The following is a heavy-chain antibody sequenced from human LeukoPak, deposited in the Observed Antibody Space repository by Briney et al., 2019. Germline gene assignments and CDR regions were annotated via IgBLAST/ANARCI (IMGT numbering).Heavy chain of an antibody. D-gene: IGHD3-10*01. CDR3: ARDRDHAFDI. Sequence: GGSLTLSCAASGSTVNTYSMNWVRQAPGKVLEWVSYISSSSGTISNADSVKGRFTISTDNAKNSLYLQMNSLRDEDTGVYYCARDRDHAFDIWGQGTMVTVSS. CDR1: GSTVNTYS. CDR2: ISSSSGTI. J-gene: IGHJ3*02. V-gene: IGHV3-48*02.